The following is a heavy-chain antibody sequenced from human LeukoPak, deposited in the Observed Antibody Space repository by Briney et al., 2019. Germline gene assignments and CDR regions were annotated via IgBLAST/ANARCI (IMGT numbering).Heavy chain of an antibody. J-gene: IGHJ4*02. V-gene: IGHV3-21*01. Sequence: GGSLRLSCEGSGFTFSTSWMHWVRQAPGKGLEWVSSISDSSTYIYYADSVKGRFTISRDDAKNSLYLQMNSLRDEDTAVYYCARDLILADNGGSSAHDYWGQGTLVTVSS. CDR2: ISDSSTYI. CDR1: GFTFSTSW. D-gene: IGHD2-15*01. CDR3: ARDLILADNGGSSAHDY.